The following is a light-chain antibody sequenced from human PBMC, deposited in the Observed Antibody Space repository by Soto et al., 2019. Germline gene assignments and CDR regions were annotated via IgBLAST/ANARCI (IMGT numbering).Light chain of an antibody. CDR2: EAS. CDR1: QTISNY. V-gene: IGKV1-39*01. CDR3: QQTYSTPRT. Sequence: SPSSLSASVGDRVTITCRAGQTISNYLNWFQQKPGKAPKLLIYEASNLQSGVPSRFSGSGSGTDFTLTIRSLQPEDFATYYCQQTYSTPRTFGQGTKVDIK. J-gene: IGKJ1*01.